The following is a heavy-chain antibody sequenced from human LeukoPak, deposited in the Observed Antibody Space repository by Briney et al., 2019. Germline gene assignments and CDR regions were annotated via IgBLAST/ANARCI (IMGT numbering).Heavy chain of an antibody. CDR2: IYYSGST. V-gene: IGHV4-59*01. CDR1: GGSISSYY. D-gene: IGHD3-10*01. CDR3: AGSHGSGSYIYYYGMDV. J-gene: IGHJ6*02. Sequence: SETLSLTCTVSGGSISSYYWSWIRQPPGKGLEWIGYIYYSGSTNYNPSLKSRVTISADTSKDQFSLKLSSVTAADTAVYYCAGSHGSGSYIYYYGMDVWGQGTTVTVSS.